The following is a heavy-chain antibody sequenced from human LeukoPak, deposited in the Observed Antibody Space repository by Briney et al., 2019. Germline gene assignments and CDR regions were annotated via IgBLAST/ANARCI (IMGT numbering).Heavy chain of an antibody. V-gene: IGHV4-34*01. D-gene: IGHD2-2*01. J-gene: IGHJ3*02. CDR2: INHRRST. CDR1: GGSFSGYY. CDR3: ASAIPPLGAEVPAAMEAFDI. Sequence: SETLSLTCGVYGGSFSGYYWSWIRQPPGKGLEWIGEINHRRSTNYNPSLKSRVTMSVDTPKNQFSLNLSSVTAADTAVYYCASAIPPLGAEVPAAMEAFDIWGQGTMVTVSS.